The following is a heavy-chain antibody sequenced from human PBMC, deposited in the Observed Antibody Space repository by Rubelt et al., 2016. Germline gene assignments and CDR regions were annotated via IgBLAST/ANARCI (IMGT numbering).Heavy chain of an antibody. Sequence: QLQLQESGPGLVKPSETLSLTCSVSRGTISSGGYYWGWIRQAPGKGLEWIGSVHYRGSPYSNPSLQSRVTISLDTSKNQFSLKLSAGTAADTAVYYCARGGGYSSGWLAWGQGTLVTVSS. CDR3: ARGGGYSSGWLA. D-gene: IGHD6-19*01. CDR2: VHYRGSP. J-gene: IGHJ4*02. CDR1: RGTISSGGYY. V-gene: IGHV4-39*07.